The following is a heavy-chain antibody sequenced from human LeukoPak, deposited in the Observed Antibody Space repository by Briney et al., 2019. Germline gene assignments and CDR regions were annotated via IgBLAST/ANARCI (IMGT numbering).Heavy chain of an antibody. CDR2: IFHSGNT. J-gene: IGHJ4*02. CDR1: GGSINSGDYY. CDR3: ARVSGERLVVDY. D-gene: IGHD3-16*01. Sequence: PSQTLSLTCTVSGGSINSGDYYWSWIRQPPGKGLEWVGYIFHSGNTYYNPSLKSRVTISLDMSKNQFSLWLSSVTAADTAVYYCARVSGERLVVDYWGQGTLVTVSS. V-gene: IGHV4-30-4*01.